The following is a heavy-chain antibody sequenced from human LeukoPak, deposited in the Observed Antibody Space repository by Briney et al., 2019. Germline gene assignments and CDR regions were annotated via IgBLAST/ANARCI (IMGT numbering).Heavy chain of an antibody. D-gene: IGHD5-12*01. J-gene: IGHJ4*02. V-gene: IGHV3-21*01. CDR1: GFTFSSYS. CDR2: ISSSSSYI. Sequence: GGSLRLSCAASGFTFSSYSMDWVRQAPGKGLEWVSSISSSSSYIYYADSVKGRFTISRDNAKNSLYLQMNSLRAEDTAVYYCAREDSGYDSVDYWGQGTLVTVSS. CDR3: AREDSGYDSVDY.